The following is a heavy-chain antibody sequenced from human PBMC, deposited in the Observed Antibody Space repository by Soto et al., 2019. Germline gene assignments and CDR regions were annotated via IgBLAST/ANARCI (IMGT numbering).Heavy chain of an antibody. CDR3: ARGRVGRNAFDI. CDR2: IYYSGST. CDR1: GGSISSGGYY. Sequence: SETLSLTCTVSGGSISSGGYYWSWIRQHPGKGLEWIGYIYYSGSTYYNPSLKSRVTISVDTSKNQFSLKLSSVTAADTAVYYCARGRVGRNAFDIWGQGTIVTVSS. D-gene: IGHD2-15*01. J-gene: IGHJ3*02. V-gene: IGHV4-31*03.